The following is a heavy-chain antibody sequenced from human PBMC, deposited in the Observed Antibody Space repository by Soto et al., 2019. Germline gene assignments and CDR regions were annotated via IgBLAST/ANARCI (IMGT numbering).Heavy chain of an antibody. Sequence: HPGGSLRLSCSASGFTFSSYAMHWVRQAPGKGLEYVSAISSNGGSTYYADSVKGRFTISRDNSKNTLYLQMSSLRAEDTAVYYCVKDPCFYCSSTSCPLCYYGMDVWGQGTTVTVSS. CDR1: GFTFSSYA. V-gene: IGHV3-64D*06. CDR3: VKDPCFYCSSTSCPLCYYGMDV. J-gene: IGHJ6*02. CDR2: ISSNGGST. D-gene: IGHD2-2*01.